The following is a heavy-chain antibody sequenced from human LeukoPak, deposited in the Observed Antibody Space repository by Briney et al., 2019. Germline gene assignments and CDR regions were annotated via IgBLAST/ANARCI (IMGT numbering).Heavy chain of an antibody. CDR3: ALGFCGSASCYTGY. V-gene: IGHV3-33*05. Sequence: PGGSLRLSCAASGFTFSTYGMHWVRQAPRKGLEWVAGITHDGSNKYYAVPEKGRFTISRDNSENTLYLHMDSLRVKDTAVYYCALGFCGSASCYTGYWGQGTLVTASS. CDR1: GFTFSTYG. D-gene: IGHD2-2*02. J-gene: IGHJ4*02. CDR2: ITHDGSNK.